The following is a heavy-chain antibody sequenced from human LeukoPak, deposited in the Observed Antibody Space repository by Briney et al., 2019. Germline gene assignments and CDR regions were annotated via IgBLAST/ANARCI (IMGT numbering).Heavy chain of an antibody. D-gene: IGHD3-3*01. J-gene: IGHJ4*02. V-gene: IGHV3-7*01. Sequence: PGGSLRLSCAASGFTFSSYWMSGVRQAPGKGLEWVANIKQDGSEKYYVDSVKGRFTISGDNAKNSLYLQMNSLRAEDTAVYYCARQFEIWSGYADYWGQGTLVTVSS. CDR2: IKQDGSEK. CDR1: GFTFSSYW. CDR3: ARQFEIWSGYADY.